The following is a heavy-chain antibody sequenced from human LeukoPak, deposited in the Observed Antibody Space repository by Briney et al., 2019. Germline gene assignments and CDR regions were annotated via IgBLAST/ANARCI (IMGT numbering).Heavy chain of an antibody. V-gene: IGHV1-24*01. CDR1: GYTLTELS. J-gene: IGHJ6*02. Sequence: ASVKVSCKVSGYTLTELSMHWVRRAPGKGLEWMGGFDPEDGETIYAQKFQGRVTMTEDTSTDTAYMELSSLRSEDTAVYYCATDTPDYYGMDVWGQGTTVTVSS. CDR3: ATDTPDYYGMDV. CDR2: FDPEDGET.